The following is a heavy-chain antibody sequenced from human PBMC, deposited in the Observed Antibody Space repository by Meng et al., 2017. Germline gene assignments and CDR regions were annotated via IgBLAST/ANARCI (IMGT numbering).Heavy chain of an antibody. J-gene: IGHJ5*02. D-gene: IGHD3-9*01. Sequence: ESLKISCAASGFTFSSYAMSWVRQAPGKGLEWIGRIYTSGSTNYNPSLKSRVTMSVDTSKNQFSLKLSSVTAADTAVYYCARELRYFDWLLPNWFDPWGQGTLVTVSS. CDR3: ARELRYFDWLLPNWFDP. V-gene: IGHV4-4*07. CDR1: GFTFSSYA. CDR2: IYTSGST.